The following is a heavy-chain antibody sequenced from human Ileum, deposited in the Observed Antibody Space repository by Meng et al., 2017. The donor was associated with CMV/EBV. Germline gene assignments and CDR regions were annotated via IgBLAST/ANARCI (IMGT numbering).Heavy chain of an antibody. CDR3: ARTMQQWLVREGWFDP. D-gene: IGHD6-19*01. CDR2: IYYSGST. V-gene: IGHV4-39*07. CDR1: GGSINSSNYY. Sequence: SETLSLTCTVSGGSINSSNYYWGWIRQPPGKGLEWIGSIYYSGSTYYHPSFKSRVTISVDTSKNQFSLKLYSVTAVDTAVYYCARTMQQWLVREGWFDPWGQGTLVTVSS. J-gene: IGHJ5*02.